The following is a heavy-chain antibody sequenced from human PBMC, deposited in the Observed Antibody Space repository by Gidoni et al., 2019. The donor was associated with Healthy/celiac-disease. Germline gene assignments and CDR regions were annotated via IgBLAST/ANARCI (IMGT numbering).Heavy chain of an antibody. CDR2: IDPSDSYT. CDR3: ARQDYYDSSGYYFYYYYMDV. J-gene: IGHJ6*03. V-gene: IGHV5-10-1*03. CDR1: GYGFTSYW. Sequence: EVQLVQSGAEVKKPGESLRISCKGSGYGFTSYWISWVRQMPGKGLEWMGRIDPSDSYTNYSPSFQGHVTISADKSISTAYLQWSSLKASDTAMYYCARQDYYDSSGYYFYYYYMDVWGKGTTVTVSS. D-gene: IGHD3-22*01.